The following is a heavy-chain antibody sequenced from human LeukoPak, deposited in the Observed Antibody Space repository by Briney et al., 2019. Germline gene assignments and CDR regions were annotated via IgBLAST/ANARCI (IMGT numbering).Heavy chain of an antibody. Sequence: SETLSLTCTVSGGSISSGSVYWGWIRQPPGKGLEWIGSIYYSGNSYHNPSLKSRVTMSVDTSKNQLSLKLSSVTTADTAVYYCARLHLDYLDYWGQGAVVTVSS. CDR2: IYYSGNS. V-gene: IGHV4-39*07. J-gene: IGHJ4*02. CDR1: GGSISSGSVY. CDR3: ARLHLDYLDY.